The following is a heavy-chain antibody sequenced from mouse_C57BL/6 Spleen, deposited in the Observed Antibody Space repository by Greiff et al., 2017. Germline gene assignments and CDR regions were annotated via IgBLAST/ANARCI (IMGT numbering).Heavy chain of an antibody. CDR3: ARRNYGNYGDYAMDY. Sequence: EVQLQESGGGLVKPGGSLKLSCAASGFTFSDYGMHWVRQAPEKGLEWVAYISSGSSTIYYADTVKGRFTISRDNAKNTLFLQMTSLRSEDTAMYYCARRNYGNYGDYAMDYWGQGTSVTVSS. D-gene: IGHD2-1*01. CDR2: ISSGSSTI. V-gene: IGHV5-17*01. J-gene: IGHJ4*01. CDR1: GFTFSDYG.